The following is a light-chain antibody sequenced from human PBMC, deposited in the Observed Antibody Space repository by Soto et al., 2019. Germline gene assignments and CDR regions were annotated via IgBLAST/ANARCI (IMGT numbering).Light chain of an antibody. CDR2: EVS. CDR1: SSDVGGYNY. CDR3: SSYTSSSTYV. J-gene: IGLJ1*01. V-gene: IGLV2-14*01. Sequence: QSVLTQPASVSGSPGQSITISCTGTSSDVGGYNYVSWYQQHPGKAPKLMIYEVSNRPSGVSNRFSGSKSGNTAPLTISGLQAEEEADYYCSSYTSSSTYVFGTGTKLTVL.